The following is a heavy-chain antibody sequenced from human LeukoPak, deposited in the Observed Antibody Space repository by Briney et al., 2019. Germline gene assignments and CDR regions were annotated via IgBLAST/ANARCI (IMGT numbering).Heavy chain of an antibody. J-gene: IGHJ5*01. CDR1: GGSFSGYY. CDR3: ARGSREAGQYYDSSCYFDY. CDR2: INHSGST. Sequence: PSETLSLTCAVYGGSFSGYYWSWIRQPPGKGLEWIGEINHSGSTNYNPSLKSRVTISVDTSKNQFSLKLSPVTAADTAVYYCARGSREAGQYYDSSCYFDYWGQGTLVTVSS. D-gene: IGHD3-22*01. V-gene: IGHV4-34*01.